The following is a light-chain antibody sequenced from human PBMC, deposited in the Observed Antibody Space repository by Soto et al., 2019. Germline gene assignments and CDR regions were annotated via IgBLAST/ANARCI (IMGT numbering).Light chain of an antibody. Sequence: IVLTQSPDTLSLSPGERATLSCRASQIVNSNHLAWYQQKPGQAPRLLIYGASHRPGGIPDKFSASGSGTDFTFTINRLEPEDCAVYYCQQYGGSPYTFAQGTKLEI. V-gene: IGKV3-20*01. CDR3: QQYGGSPYT. J-gene: IGKJ2*01. CDR1: QIVNSNH. CDR2: GAS.